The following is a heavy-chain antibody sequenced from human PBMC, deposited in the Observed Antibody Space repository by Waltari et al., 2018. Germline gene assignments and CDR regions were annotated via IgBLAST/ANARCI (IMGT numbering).Heavy chain of an antibody. CDR3: ARHKSIAARH. J-gene: IGHJ4*02. V-gene: IGHV4-39*01. Sequence: QLQLQESGPGLVKPSETLSLTCTVSGGSISSSSYYWGWIRQPPGEGLEWIGSIYYSGSTYYNPSLKSRVTISVDTSKNQFSLKLSSVTAADTAVYYCARHKSIAARHWGQGTLVTVSS. CDR1: GGSISSSSYY. CDR2: IYYSGST. D-gene: IGHD6-6*01.